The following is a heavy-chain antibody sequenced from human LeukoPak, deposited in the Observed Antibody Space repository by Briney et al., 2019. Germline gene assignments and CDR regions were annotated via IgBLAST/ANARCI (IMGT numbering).Heavy chain of an antibody. V-gene: IGHV1-18*01. J-gene: IGHJ4*02. D-gene: IGHD5-12*01. CDR2: VNTHNGKT. CDR1: GYTFATYG. CDR3: ARDFSGYDPDY. Sequence: ASVKVSCKASGYTFATYGFSWVRQAPGQELEWMGWVNTHNGKTHYAQKIQGRVTMTTDTSTSTAYMELRSLVSDDTAVYYCARDFSGYDPDYWGQGTLVTVSS.